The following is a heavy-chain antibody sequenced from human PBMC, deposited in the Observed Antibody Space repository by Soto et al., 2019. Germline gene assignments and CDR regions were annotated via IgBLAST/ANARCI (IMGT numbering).Heavy chain of an antibody. Sequence: PGGSLRLSCAASGFTFSDYYMSWIRQAPGKGLEWVSYISSSSYTNYADSVKGRFTISRDNAKNSLYLQMNSLRAEDTAVYYCARDSRVAQDWYFDLWGRGTLVTVSS. CDR3: ARDSRVAQDWYFDL. J-gene: IGHJ2*01. D-gene: IGHD3-3*01. V-gene: IGHV3-11*06. CDR1: GFTFSDYY. CDR2: ISSSSYT.